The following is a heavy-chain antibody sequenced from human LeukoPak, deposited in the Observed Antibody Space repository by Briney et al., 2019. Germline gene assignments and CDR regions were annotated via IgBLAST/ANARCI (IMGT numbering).Heavy chain of an antibody. V-gene: IGHV3-23*01. Sequence: GGSLRLSCAASGFTFSSYGMSWVRQAPGKGLEWVSAISGSGGSTYYADSVKGRFTISRDNSKNTLYLQMNSLRAEDTAVYYCAKDQAINYYDSSGYYDYWGQGTLVTVSS. CDR2: ISGSGGST. D-gene: IGHD3-22*01. CDR1: GFTFSSYG. J-gene: IGHJ4*02. CDR3: AKDQAINYYDSSGYYDY.